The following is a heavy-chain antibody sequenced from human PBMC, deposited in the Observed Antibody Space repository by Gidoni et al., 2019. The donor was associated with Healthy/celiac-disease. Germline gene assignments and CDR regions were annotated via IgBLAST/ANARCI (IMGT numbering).Heavy chain of an antibody. CDR3: ARVKGVRTKLGPFDY. CDR2: INHSGST. Sequence: QVQLQQSFAGRLKPSVTLSLTCAVYGGSFSGYYWSWIRQPRGKGLEWIGEINHSGSTNYKPSLKRRVTISVDTSKKQFSLKLSSLTAADTAVYYCARVKGVRTKLGPFDYWGQGTLVTVSS. CDR1: GGSFSGYY. V-gene: IGHV4-34*01. J-gene: IGHJ4*02. D-gene: IGHD7-27*01.